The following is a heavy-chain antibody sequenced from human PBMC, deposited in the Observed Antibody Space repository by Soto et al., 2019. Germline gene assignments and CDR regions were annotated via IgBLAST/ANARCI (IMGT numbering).Heavy chain of an antibody. D-gene: IGHD2-8*01. J-gene: IGHJ4*02. CDR2: IFHDGTA. CDR3: ARLVYDTRLNYMYFDF. Sequence: ESLTRTSTVSGVSISIGNWWTWVRQTPQRGLEYIGEIFHDGTANYYPSFERRVAISVDTSKNQFSLTLTSVTAADTAIYFCARLVYDTRLNYMYFDFWGQGALVTVYS. V-gene: IGHV4-4*01. CDR1: GVSISIGNW.